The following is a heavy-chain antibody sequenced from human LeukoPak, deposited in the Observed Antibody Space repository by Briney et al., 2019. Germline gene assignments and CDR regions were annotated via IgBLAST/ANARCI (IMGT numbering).Heavy chain of an antibody. V-gene: IGHV4-59*01. Sequence: SETLSLTCTVSGGSISSYYWTWTRQPPGKGLEWVGHMNYSGSTNYNPSLKSRVTISLDTSKNQFSLTLTSVTAADTAVYYCARDLGVWGKGTTVTVSS. CDR2: MNYSGST. J-gene: IGHJ6*04. CDR3: ARDLGV. CDR1: GGSISSYY.